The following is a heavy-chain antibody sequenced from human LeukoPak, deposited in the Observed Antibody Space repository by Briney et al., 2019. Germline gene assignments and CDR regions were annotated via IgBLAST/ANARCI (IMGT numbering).Heavy chain of an antibody. J-gene: IGHJ1*01. CDR1: GFTFSSYG. D-gene: IGHD6-13*01. Sequence: PGRSLRLSCAASGFTFSSYGMHSVRQAPGKGLEGVAVISYDGSNKYYADSVKGRFTISRDNSKNTLFLQMNSLRAEDTAVYYCAREFVSNSSWQHNECFQHWGQGTLVTVSS. V-gene: IGHV3-30*03. CDR3: AREFVSNSSWQHNECFQH. CDR2: ISYDGSNK.